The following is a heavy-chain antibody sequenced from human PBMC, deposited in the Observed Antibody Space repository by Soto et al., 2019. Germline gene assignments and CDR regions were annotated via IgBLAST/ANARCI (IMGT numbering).Heavy chain of an antibody. D-gene: IGHD2-15*01. J-gene: IGHJ4*02. Sequence: QVQLQESGPGLVKPSETLSLTCTVSGGSISSYYWSWIRQPPGKGLEWIGYIYYSGSTNYNPSLKSRVTISVDTSKNQFSLKLSSVTAADTAVYYCARDEEVCCSGGSCYSRWGQGTLVTVSS. CDR3: ARDEEVCCSGGSCYSR. CDR2: IYYSGST. CDR1: GGSISSYY. V-gene: IGHV4-59*01.